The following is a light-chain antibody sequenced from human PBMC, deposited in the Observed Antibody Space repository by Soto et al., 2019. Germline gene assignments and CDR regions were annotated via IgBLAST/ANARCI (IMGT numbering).Light chain of an antibody. Sequence: QSVLTQPASVSGSPGQSITISCTGSSNDIGAYKYVSWYQQYPGKAPKLIIFEVSNRPSGVANRFSGSKSGNTASLTIAGHHDEEEADYHCSSYTSGSGLFVFGGGTKVTVL. CDR3: SSYTSGSGLFV. J-gene: IGLJ1*01. CDR1: SNDIGAYKY. V-gene: IGLV2-14*01. CDR2: EVS.